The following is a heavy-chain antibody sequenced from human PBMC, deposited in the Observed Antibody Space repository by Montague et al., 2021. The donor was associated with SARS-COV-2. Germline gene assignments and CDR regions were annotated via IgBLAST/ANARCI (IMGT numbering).Heavy chain of an antibody. V-gene: IGHV4-39*01. CDR3: ARHITGSGNAFDI. CDR2: IYYTGST. D-gene: IGHD3-10*01. J-gene: IGHJ3*02. CDR1: GGSFSSSSYY. Sequence: SETLSLTCTVSGGSFSSSSYYWGWIRQPPGMGLEWIGSIYYTGSTYYNLSLKSRVTISVDTSKNQLSLKPSSVTAADTAVYYCARHITGSGNAFDIWGQGTMVTVSS.